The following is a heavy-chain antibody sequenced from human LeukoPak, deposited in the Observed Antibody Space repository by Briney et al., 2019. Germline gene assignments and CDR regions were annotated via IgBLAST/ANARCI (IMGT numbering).Heavy chain of an antibody. CDR3: ARDLNMVRGVISTAFDI. J-gene: IGHJ3*02. CDR1: GFTFSSYA. CDR2: IGGSGG. D-gene: IGHD3-10*01. Sequence: GGSLRLSCAASGFTFSSYAMNWVRQAPGKGLEWVSVIGGSGGTYADSVKGRFTISRDNSNNTLYLQMNSLRAEDTAVYYCARDLNMVRGVISTAFDIWGQGTMVTVSS. V-gene: IGHV3-23*01.